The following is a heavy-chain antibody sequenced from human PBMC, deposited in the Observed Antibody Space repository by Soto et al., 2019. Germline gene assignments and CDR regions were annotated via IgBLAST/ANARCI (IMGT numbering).Heavy chain of an antibody. CDR2: IFYLGSS. Sequence: PSETLSLTCTVSGDSIVSSDFYWGWVRQPPGKGLEWIGSIFYLGSSYYNPSLKSRVTMSVDTSKNQFSLRLRSVTAADTALYFCARHSLALRKNNWFDPWGQGIMVTLS. CDR1: GDSIVSSDFY. V-gene: IGHV4-39*01. J-gene: IGHJ5*02. CDR3: ARHSLALRKNNWFDP. D-gene: IGHD3-3*02.